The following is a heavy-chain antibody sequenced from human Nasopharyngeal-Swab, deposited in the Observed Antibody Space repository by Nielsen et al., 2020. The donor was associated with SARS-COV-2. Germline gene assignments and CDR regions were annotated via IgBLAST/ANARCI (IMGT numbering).Heavy chain of an antibody. Sequence: SETLSLTCAVYGGSFSGYYWSWIRQPPGKGLEWIGEINHSGSPNYNPSLKSRVTISVDTSKNQFSLKLSSVTAADTAVYYCARNPPGYYDFIHYGMDVWGQGTTVTVSS. V-gene: IGHV4-34*01. CDR1: GGSFSGYY. CDR2: INHSGSP. CDR3: ARNPPGYYDFIHYGMDV. J-gene: IGHJ6*02. D-gene: IGHD3-3*01.